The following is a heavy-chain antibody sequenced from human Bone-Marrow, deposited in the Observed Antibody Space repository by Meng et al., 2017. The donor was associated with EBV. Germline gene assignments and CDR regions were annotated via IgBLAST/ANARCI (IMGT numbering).Heavy chain of an antibody. CDR3: ARDSDMLTGPGGY. D-gene: IGHD3-9*01. V-gene: IGHV1-69*01. J-gene: IGHJ4*02. CDR2: INTIFCTA. Sequence: QVPGVQSGGEGTKGGFSLKVSCKASGGTFSSYALSWVGQGPGQVLEWMGGINTIFCTANVPQRFQVRVKITADESTSTAYRELCSLRSEDTAVKYCARDSDMLTGPGGYWGQGTLVTVSS. CDR1: GGTFSSYA.